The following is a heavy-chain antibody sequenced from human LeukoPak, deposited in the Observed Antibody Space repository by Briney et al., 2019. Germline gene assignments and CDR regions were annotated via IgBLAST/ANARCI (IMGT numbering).Heavy chain of an antibody. CDR1: GFSFSSNG. CDR2: ISSSSSSI. J-gene: IGHJ4*02. Sequence: GGSLRLSCAASGFSFSSNGMNWVRQAPGKGLEWLSYISSSSSSIYYADSVMCRFTISRDNAKNSLFVQMNSLRDEDTAVYYCARDPWDDVSGFSGDYWGQGTLVTVSS. V-gene: IGHV3-48*02. D-gene: IGHD3-22*01. CDR3: ARDPWDDVSGFSGDY.